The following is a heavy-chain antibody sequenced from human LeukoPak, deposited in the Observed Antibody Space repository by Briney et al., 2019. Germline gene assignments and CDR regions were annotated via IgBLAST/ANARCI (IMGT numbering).Heavy chain of an antibody. J-gene: IGHJ5*02. CDR1: GGSISSYY. CDR3: ARAGKYYDILTGFINWFDP. Sequence: SETLSLTCTVSGGSISSYYWSWIRQPPGKGLEWIGYIYYSGSTNCNPSLKSRVTISVDTSKNQFSLKLSSVTAADTAVYYCARAGKYYDILTGFINWFDPWGQGTLVTVSS. D-gene: IGHD3-9*01. V-gene: IGHV4-59*01. CDR2: IYYSGST.